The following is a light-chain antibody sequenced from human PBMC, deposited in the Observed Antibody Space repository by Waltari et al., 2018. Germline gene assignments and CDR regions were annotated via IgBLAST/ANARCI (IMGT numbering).Light chain of an antibody. V-gene: IGLV1-44*01. CDR1: SSNIGSNT. J-gene: IGLJ2*01. CDR2: SNN. CDR3: AAWDDSLNGPL. Sequence: QSVLTQPPSASGTPGQRVTISCSGSSSNIGSNTVNWYQQLPGTAPKLLIDSNNQRPSGVPDRCSGSKSGTSASLAISGLQSEDEADYYCAAWDDSLNGPLFGGGTKLTVL.